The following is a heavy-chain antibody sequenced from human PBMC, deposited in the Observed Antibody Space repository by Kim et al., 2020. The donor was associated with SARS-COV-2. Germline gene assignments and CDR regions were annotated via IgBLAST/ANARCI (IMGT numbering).Heavy chain of an antibody. CDR3: VYTSGTLYFGSYASDGWDY. D-gene: IGHD3-16*01. J-gene: IGHJ4*02. Sequence: GGSLRLSCVASGFIFGAYAMNWVRQAPGMGLEWVSSISSTSGFLYYADSVTGRFTISRVNAKNSLFLHMSNLRAEDTAVYYCVYTSGTLYFGSYASDGWDYWGQGTLVTVSS. V-gene: IGHV3-21*01. CDR2: ISSTSGFL. CDR1: GFIFGAYA.